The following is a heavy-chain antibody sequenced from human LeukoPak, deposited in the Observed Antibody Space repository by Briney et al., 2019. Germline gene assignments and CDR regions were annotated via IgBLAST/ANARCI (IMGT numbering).Heavy chain of an antibody. Sequence: SETLSLTCTVSGGSISSYYWSWIRQPPGKGLECIGYIYYSGSTNYNPSLKSRVTISVDTSKNQFSLKLSSVTAADTAVYYCGRGRLLLWFGDPAGDYFDYWGQGTLVTVSS. V-gene: IGHV4-59*01. D-gene: IGHD3-10*01. CDR1: GGSISSYY. CDR2: IYYSGST. CDR3: GRGRLLLWFGDPAGDYFDY. J-gene: IGHJ4*02.